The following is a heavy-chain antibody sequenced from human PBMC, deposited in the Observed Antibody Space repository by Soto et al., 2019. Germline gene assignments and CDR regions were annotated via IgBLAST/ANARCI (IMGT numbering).Heavy chain of an antibody. CDR1: GFTFSSYA. D-gene: IGHD3-3*01. J-gene: IGHJ6*02. CDR3: AKEDGVVISYYYYGMDV. V-gene: IGHV3-23*01. CDR2: ISGSGGST. Sequence: LRLSCAASGFTFSSYAMSWVRRAPGKGLEWVSAISGSGGSTYYADSVKGRFTISRDNSKNTLYLQMNSLRAEDTAVYYCAKEDGVVISYYYYGMDVWGQGTTVTVSS.